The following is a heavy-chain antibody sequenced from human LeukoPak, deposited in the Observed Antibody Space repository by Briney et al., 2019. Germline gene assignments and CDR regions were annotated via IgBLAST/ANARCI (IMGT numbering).Heavy chain of an antibody. D-gene: IGHD2-2*01. Sequence: ASVKVSCKASGYTFTSYGIGWVRQAPGQGLEWMGWISAYNGNTNYAQKLQGRVTMTTDTSTSTAYMELRSLRSDDTAMYYCARAVVVVPAATLGYYYYGMDVWGQGTTVTVSS. CDR1: GYTFTSYG. CDR3: ARAVVVVPAATLGYYYYGMDV. J-gene: IGHJ6*02. CDR2: ISAYNGNT. V-gene: IGHV1-18*01.